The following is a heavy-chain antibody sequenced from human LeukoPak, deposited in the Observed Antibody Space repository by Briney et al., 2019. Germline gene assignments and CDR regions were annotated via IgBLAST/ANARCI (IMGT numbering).Heavy chain of an antibody. J-gene: IGHJ4*02. CDR2: ISSGGSTK. Sequence: HPGGSLRLSCAASGFTFSSYEMNWVRQAPGKGLEWVSYISSGGSTKYYADSVKGRFTISRDNSKNTLYLQMISLRAEDTAVYYCAKSGYNRFDYWGQGTLVTVSS. D-gene: IGHD5-24*01. V-gene: IGHV3-48*03. CDR3: AKSGYNRFDY. CDR1: GFTFSSYE.